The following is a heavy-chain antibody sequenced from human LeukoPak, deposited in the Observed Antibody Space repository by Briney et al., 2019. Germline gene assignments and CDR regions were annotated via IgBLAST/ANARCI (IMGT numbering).Heavy chain of an antibody. CDR3: ARVKQWLEPDAFDI. Sequence: ASVKVSCKASGYTFTSYDINWVRQATGQGLEWMGWVNPNSGNTGYAQKFQGRVTMTRNTSISTAYMELSSLRSEDTAVYYCARVKQWLEPDAFDIWGQGTMVTVSS. CDR2: VNPNSGNT. J-gene: IGHJ3*02. V-gene: IGHV1-8*01. CDR1: GYTFTSYD. D-gene: IGHD6-19*01.